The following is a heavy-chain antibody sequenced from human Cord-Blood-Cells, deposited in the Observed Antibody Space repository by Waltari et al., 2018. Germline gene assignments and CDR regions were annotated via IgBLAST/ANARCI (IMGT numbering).Heavy chain of an antibody. D-gene: IGHD1-26*01. CDR3: ARQTGWELFDY. J-gene: IGHJ4*02. V-gene: IGHV4-39*01. CDR1: AGSLSSSSYY. Sequence: QLQLQESGPGLVKPSENLSLPCTVPAGSLSSSSYYWGWSRQPPGKGLEWIGSIYYSGSTYYNPSLKSRVTISVDTSKNQFSLKLSSVTAADTAVYYCARQTGWELFDYWGQGTLVTVSS. CDR2: IYYSGST.